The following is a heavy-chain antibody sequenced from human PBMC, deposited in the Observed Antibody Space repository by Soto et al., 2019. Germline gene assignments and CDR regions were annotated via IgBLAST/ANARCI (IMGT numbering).Heavy chain of an antibody. J-gene: IGHJ6*02. V-gene: IGHV4-59*01. CDR3: ARDHYAGIAAAGTGYYYYYGMDV. CDR1: GCSISRDY. CDR2: IYYSGST. D-gene: IGHD6-13*01. Sequence: ELLSFTSTVSGCSISRDYSSLPRQPPRKGLGWIRYIYYSGSTNYNPSLKSRVTISVDTSKNQFSLKLSSVTAADTAVYYCARDHYAGIAAAGTGYYYYYGMDVWGQGTTVTVSS.